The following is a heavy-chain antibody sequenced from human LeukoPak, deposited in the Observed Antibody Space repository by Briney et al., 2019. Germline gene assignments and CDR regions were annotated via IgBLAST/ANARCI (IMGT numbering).Heavy chain of an antibody. J-gene: IGHJ4*02. Sequence: GGSLRLSCAASGFTFGNYAMNWVRRAPGRGLEWVSAISGTGGSTYHADSVKGRFTISRDNAKNALYLQMNTLRAEDTAIYSCATRPTVGGTTPTFDHWGQGTPVTVSS. CDR3: ATRPTVGGTTPTFDH. D-gene: IGHD1-26*01. V-gene: IGHV3-23*01. CDR2: ISGTGGST. CDR1: GFTFGNYA.